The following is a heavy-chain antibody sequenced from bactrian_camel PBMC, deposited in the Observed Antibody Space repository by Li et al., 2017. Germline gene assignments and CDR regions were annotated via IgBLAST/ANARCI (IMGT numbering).Heavy chain of an antibody. CDR3: AADSGRKHTVRVLRGEMAAVTDFEY. CDR1: GITYKGPC. CDR2: IGSYGAT. V-gene: IGHV3S55*01. J-gene: IGHJ6*01. Sequence: VQLVESGGGSVQAGGSLRLSCAASGITYKGPCMGWFRQAPGKERERVASIGSYGATSLADSGKGRFTISKVGLNLYLQMSSLKPEDTAMYYCAADSGRKHTVRVLRGEMAAVTDFEYRGQGTQVTVS. D-gene: IGHD5*01.